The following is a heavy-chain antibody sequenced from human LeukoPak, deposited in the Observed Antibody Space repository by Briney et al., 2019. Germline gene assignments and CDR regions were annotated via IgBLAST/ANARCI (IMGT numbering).Heavy chain of an antibody. Sequence: GGSLRLSCAASGFTFSSYGMHWVRQAPGKGLEWVAFIRYDGSNKYYADSVKGRFTISRENSKNTLYLQMNSLRAEDTAVYYCAKEDYYGSGTIDYWGQGTLVTVSS. D-gene: IGHD3-10*01. CDR3: AKEDYYGSGTIDY. V-gene: IGHV3-30*02. J-gene: IGHJ4*02. CDR2: IRYDGSNK. CDR1: GFTFSSYG.